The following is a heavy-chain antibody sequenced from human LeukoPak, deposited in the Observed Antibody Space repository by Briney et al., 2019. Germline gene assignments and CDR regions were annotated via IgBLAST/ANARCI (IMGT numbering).Heavy chain of an antibody. J-gene: IGHJ4*02. V-gene: IGHV4-34*01. D-gene: IGHD3-10*01. CDR2: INHSGST. Sequence: KPSETLSLTCAVYGRSFSGYYWSWIRQPPGKGLEWIGEINHSGSTNYNPSLKSRVTISVDTSKNQFSLQLHSVTAADTAVYYCALSQYGEALFDYWGQGSLVTVSS. CDR1: GRSFSGYY. CDR3: ALSQYGEALFDY.